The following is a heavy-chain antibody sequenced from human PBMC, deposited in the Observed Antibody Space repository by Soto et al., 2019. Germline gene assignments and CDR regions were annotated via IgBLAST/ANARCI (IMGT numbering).Heavy chain of an antibody. Sequence: GTSVKASCKSSGGTISSYAISWVRQAPEQGLEWMGGIIPIFGTANYAQKFQGRVTITADESTSTAYMELSSLRSEDTAVYYCARDRDGNYDFWSGYPYYYYGMDVWGQGTTVTVSS. CDR3: ARDRDGNYDFWSGYPYYYYGMDV. D-gene: IGHD3-3*01. CDR2: IIPIFGTA. CDR1: GGTISSYA. J-gene: IGHJ6*02. V-gene: IGHV1-69*13.